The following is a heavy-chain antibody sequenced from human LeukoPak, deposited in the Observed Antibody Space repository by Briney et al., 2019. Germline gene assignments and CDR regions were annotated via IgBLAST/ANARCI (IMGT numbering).Heavy chain of an antibody. CDR2: ISGSGGST. J-gene: IGHJ4*02. V-gene: IGHV3-23*01. Sequence: PGGSLRLPCAASGFTFSSYAMSWVRQAPGKGLEWVSAISGSGGSTYYADSVKGRFTISRDNSKNTLYLQMNSLRAEDTAVYYCAKVPTSNGDYADYFDYWGQGTLVTVSS. CDR3: AKVPTSNGDYADYFDY. CDR1: GFTFSSYA. D-gene: IGHD4-17*01.